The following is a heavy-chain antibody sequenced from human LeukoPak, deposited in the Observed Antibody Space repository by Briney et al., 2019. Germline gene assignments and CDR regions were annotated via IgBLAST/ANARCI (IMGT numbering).Heavy chain of an antibody. J-gene: IGHJ5*02. D-gene: IGHD1-26*01. Sequence: PSETLSLTCTVSGGSIRSSYYYWGWIRQPPGKGLEWIGEINHSGSTNYNPSLKSRVTISVDTSKNQFSLKLSSVTAADTAVYYCARDRRYSGSYYLLRSLDPWGQGTLVTVSS. CDR1: GGSIRSSYYY. CDR3: ARDRRYSGSYYLLRSLDP. CDR2: INHSGST. V-gene: IGHV4-39*07.